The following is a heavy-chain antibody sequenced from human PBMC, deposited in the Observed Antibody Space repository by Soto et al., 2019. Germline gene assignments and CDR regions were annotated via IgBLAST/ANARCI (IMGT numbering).Heavy chain of an antibody. J-gene: IGHJ3*02. V-gene: IGHV3-7*01. CDR2: IKQDGSEE. CDR1: GFTFSRHW. CDR3: ARDAMVRGITGAFDI. Sequence: GGSLRLSCAASGFTFSRHWMSWVRQAPGKGLEWVANIKQDGSEEEYLDSVKGRFTISRDNAKNSLYLQMNSLRAEDTAVYYCARDAMVRGITGAFDIWGQGTEVTV. D-gene: IGHD3-10*01.